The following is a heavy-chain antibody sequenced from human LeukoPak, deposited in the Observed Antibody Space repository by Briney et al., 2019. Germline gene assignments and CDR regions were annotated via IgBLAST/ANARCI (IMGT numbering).Heavy chain of an antibody. Sequence: PSETLSLTCTVSGGSISSYYWSWIRQPAGKGLEWIGRIYTSGSTNYNPSLKSRVTMSVDTSKNQFSLKLSSVTAADTAVYYGASLHYDYVWGSYRDAFDIWGQGTMVTVSS. D-gene: IGHD3-16*02. J-gene: IGHJ3*02. CDR3: ASLHYDYVWGSYRDAFDI. V-gene: IGHV4-4*07. CDR2: IYTSGST. CDR1: GGSISSYY.